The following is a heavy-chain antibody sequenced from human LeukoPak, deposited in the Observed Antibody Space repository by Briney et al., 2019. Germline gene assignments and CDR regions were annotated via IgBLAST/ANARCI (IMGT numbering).Heavy chain of an antibody. J-gene: IGHJ4*02. Sequence: SETLSLTCTVSGDSISSGDYSWSWIRQPPGKALEWIGYIYHSGSTYYNPSLKSRVTISVDRSKNQFSLQLNSVTPDDTAVYYCARSPRASRHYLPVDDYFDFWGQGTLITVSS. D-gene: IGHD2-2*01. CDR3: ARSPRASRHYLPVDDYFDF. V-gene: IGHV4-30-2*01. CDR2: IYHSGST. CDR1: GDSISSGDYS.